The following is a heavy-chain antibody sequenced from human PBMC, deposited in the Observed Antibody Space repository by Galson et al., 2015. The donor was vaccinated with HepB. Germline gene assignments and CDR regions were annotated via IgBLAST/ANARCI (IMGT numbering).Heavy chain of an antibody. J-gene: IGHJ6*03. V-gene: IGHV3-30*18. CDR3: AKDGPTNYSYYYMDV. Sequence: SLRLSCAASGFPFNTYDIHWVRQAPGKGLEWVAVISSDGSNKYYADSVKGRFTISRDNSKNTLYLQMNSLRGEDTAVYYCAKDGPTNYSYYYMDVWGKGTTVTVSS. CDR2: ISSDGSNK. CDR1: GFPFNTYD.